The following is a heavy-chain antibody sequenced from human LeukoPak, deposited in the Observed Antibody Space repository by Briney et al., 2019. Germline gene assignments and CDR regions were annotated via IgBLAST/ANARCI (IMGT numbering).Heavy chain of an antibody. D-gene: IGHD3-10*01. CDR3: ARGFGELSCYYYMDV. V-gene: IGHV4-59*01. CDR1: GGSFSGYY. CDR2: IYYSGST. J-gene: IGHJ6*03. Sequence: PSETLSLTCAVYGGSFSGYYWSWIRQPPGKGLEWIGYIYYSGSTNYNPSLKSRVTISVDTSKNQFSLKLSSVTAADTAVYYCARGFGELSCYYYMDVWGKGTTVTISS.